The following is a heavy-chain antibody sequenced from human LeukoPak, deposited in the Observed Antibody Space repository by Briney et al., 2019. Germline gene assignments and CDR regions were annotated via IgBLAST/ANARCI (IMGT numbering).Heavy chain of an antibody. J-gene: IGHJ4*02. V-gene: IGHV4-38-2*02. Sequence: PSETLSLTCTVSGYSISSGYYWGWIRQPPGKGLEWIGSIYHSGSTYYNPSLKSRVTISVDTSKNQFSLKLSSVTAADTAVYYCARDGGPSPLSFDYWGQGTLVTVSS. CDR2: IYHSGST. CDR1: GYSISSGYY. D-gene: IGHD3-16*01. CDR3: ARDGGPSPLSFDY.